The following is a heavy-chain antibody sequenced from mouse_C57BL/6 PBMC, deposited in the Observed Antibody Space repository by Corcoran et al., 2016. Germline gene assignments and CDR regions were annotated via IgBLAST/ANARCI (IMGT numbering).Heavy chain of an antibody. CDR1: GYTFTDYY. D-gene: IGHD2-4*01. J-gene: IGHJ3*01. Sequence: EVQLQQSGPELVKHGASVKISCKASGYTFTDYYLNWVKQSHGKSLEWIGDINPNNGGTSYNQKFKGKATLTVDKSSSTAYMELRSLTSEDSAVYYCARTVYYDYDAGFAYWGQGILVTVSA. CDR2: INPNNGGT. V-gene: IGHV1-26*01. CDR3: ARTVYYDYDAGFAY.